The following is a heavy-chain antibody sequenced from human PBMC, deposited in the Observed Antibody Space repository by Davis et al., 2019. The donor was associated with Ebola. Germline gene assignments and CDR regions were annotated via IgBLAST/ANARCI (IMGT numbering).Heavy chain of an antibody. CDR2: IIPIFGTA. D-gene: IGHD2-15*01. J-gene: IGHJ4*02. Sequence: AASVKVSCKASGGALSSYSISWVRQAPGQGLEWMGGIIPIFGTANYAQKFQGRVTITADESTSTAYMELSSLRSEDTAVYYCARSTPGPYCSGGSCYSGRIDYWGQGTLVTVSS. CDR1: GGALSSYS. CDR3: ARSTPGPYCSGGSCYSGRIDY. V-gene: IGHV1-69*13.